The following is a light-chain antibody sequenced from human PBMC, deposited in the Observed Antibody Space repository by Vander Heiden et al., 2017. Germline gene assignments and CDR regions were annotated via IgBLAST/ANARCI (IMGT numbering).Light chain of an antibody. CDR2: DVS. CDR3: SSYTSSSSV. J-gene: IGLJ3*02. V-gene: IGLV2-14*01. Sequence: SALTQPASVSGSPGQSIPISCTGTSSDVGGYKYVSWYQQHPGKAHKLMIYDVSNRSSGVSNRFSGSKSGNTASLTISGLQAEDEADYYCSSYTSSSSVFGGGTKLTVL. CDR1: SSDVGGYKY.